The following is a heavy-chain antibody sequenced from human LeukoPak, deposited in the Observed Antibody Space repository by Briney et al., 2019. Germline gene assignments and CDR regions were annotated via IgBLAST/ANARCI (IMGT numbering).Heavy chain of an antibody. CDR2: VYYIVIT. D-gene: IGHD6-13*01. V-gene: IGHV4-59*12. J-gene: IGHJ4*02. Sequence: SETLSLTCTVSGGSISPYYWSWIRQPPGKGREWIGYVYYIVITDYNPSLKSRVTISVDTSKNPFSLKLSSVTAADPAVYYCERPGRTWTAAALDYWGQGTLVTVSS. CDR1: GGSISPYY. CDR3: ERPGRTWTAAALDY.